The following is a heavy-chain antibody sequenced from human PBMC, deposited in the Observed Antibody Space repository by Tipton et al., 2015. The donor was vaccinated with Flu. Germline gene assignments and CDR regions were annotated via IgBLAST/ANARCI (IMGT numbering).Heavy chain of an antibody. CDR3: ARRPESSYDSGDHDTYFDY. CDR1: GGSISSGGYY. Sequence: TLSLTCTVSGGSISSGGYYWSWIRQHPGKGLEWIGYIYYSGSTYYNPSLKSRVTISVDTSKNQFSLKLSPVTAADTAVYYCARRPESSYDSGDHDTYFDYWGQGTLITVSS. J-gene: IGHJ4*02. D-gene: IGHD4-17*01. CDR2: IYYSGST. V-gene: IGHV4-31*03.